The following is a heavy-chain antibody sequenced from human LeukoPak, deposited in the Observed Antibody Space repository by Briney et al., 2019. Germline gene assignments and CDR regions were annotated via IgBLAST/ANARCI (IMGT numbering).Heavy chain of an antibody. CDR2: IRYDGSNK. CDR1: GFTFSSYG. V-gene: IGHV3-30*02. Sequence: GGSLRLSCAASGFTFSSYGMHWVRQAPGKGLEWVAFIRYDGSNKYYADSVKGRFTISRDNSKNTLYLQMNSLRAEDTAVYYCAKVQDGSFWYEYFQHWGQGTLVTVSS. J-gene: IGHJ1*01. CDR3: AKVQDGSFWYEYFQH. D-gene: IGHD6-19*01.